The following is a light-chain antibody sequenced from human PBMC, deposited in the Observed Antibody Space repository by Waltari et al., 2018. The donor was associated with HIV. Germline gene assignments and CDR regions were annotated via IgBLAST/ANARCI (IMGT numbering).Light chain of an antibody. CDR2: RDN. V-gene: IGLV3-21*02. Sequence: HVPTQTPSVSVAPGQTASISCGGDNPDGLSVHWYQQRPGQAPVLVIYRDNDRPSGIPERFSGFNSGKTATLSITRVEAGDEADYYCQVWDTDKGHPVFGGGTHLTVL. CDR3: QVWDTDKGHPV. CDR1: NPDGLS. J-gene: IGLJ7*01.